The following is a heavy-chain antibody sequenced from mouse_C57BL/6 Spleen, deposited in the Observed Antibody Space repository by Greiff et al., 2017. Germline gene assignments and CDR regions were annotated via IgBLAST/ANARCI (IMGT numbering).Heavy chain of an antibody. V-gene: IGHV1-54*01. D-gene: IGHD1-1*01. J-gene: IGHJ1*03. Sequence: QVQLQQSGAELVRPGTSVKVSCKASGYAFTNYLIEWVKQRPGQGLEWIGVINPGSGGTNYNEKFKGKATLTADKSSSTAYMQLSSLTSEDSAVYSCARNYYGSSSGYFDVWGTGTTVTVSS. CDR3: ARNYYGSSSGYFDV. CDR2: INPGSGGT. CDR1: GYAFTNYL.